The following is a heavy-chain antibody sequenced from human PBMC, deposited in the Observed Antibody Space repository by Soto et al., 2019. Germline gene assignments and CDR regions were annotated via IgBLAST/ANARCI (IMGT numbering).Heavy chain of an antibody. CDR1: GFSFTNAW. CDR3: VTPRVHFYYGMDV. Sequence: EVQLVESGGGLVKPGGSLRLSCAGSGFSFTNAWMNWVRQAPGKGLEWVGRIRSKADGGTTDYGAPVKGRFTISRDDSKNTLYLQMDSLKSEDTAVYFCVTPRVHFYYGMDVWGQGTTVTVSS. J-gene: IGHJ6*02. CDR2: IRSKADGGTT. V-gene: IGHV3-15*07.